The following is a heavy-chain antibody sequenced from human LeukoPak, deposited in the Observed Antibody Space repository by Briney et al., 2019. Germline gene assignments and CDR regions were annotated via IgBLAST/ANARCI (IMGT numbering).Heavy chain of an antibody. D-gene: IGHD3-3*01. CDR2: IYYSGST. Sequence: SETLSLTCTVSGGSISSGDYYWSWIRQPPGKGLEWIGYIYYSGSTYYNPSLKSRVTLSVDTSKNQFSLKLSSVTAAETAVYYCARGRRDCSSTSCYKYDDFWSGYYGAYFDYWGQGTLVTVSS. V-gene: IGHV4-30-4*08. CDR3: ARGRRDCSSTSCYKYDDFWSGYYGAYFDY. CDR1: GGSISSGDYY. J-gene: IGHJ4*02.